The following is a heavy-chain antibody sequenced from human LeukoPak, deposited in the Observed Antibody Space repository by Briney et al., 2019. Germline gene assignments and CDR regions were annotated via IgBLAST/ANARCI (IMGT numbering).Heavy chain of an antibody. CDR3: AKESPYRAPTRTYYFDY. V-gene: IGHV3-23*01. D-gene: IGHD1-14*01. J-gene: IGHJ4*02. CDR1: GFTVSSNY. Sequence: GGSLRLSCAASGFTVSSNYMSWVRQAPGKGLEWVSAISGSDGRLFYADSVKGRFTISRDNSKNTLHLQMNSLRAEDTAVYYCAKESPYRAPTRTYYFDYWGQGTLVTVSS. CDR2: ISGSDGRL.